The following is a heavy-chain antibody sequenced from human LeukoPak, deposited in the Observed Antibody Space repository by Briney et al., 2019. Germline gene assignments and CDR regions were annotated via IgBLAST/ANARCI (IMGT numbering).Heavy chain of an antibody. D-gene: IGHD3-10*01. J-gene: IGHJ4*02. V-gene: IGHV3-9*01. CDR1: GFTFDDYA. CDR2: ISWNSGSI. CDR3: AKGRYGSGSFDY. Sequence: PGGSLRLSCAASGFTFDDYAIHWVRQAPGKGLEWVSSISWNSGSIGYADSVKGRFTISRDNSKNTLYLQMNSLRAEDTAVYYCAKGRYGSGSFDYWGQGTLVTVSS.